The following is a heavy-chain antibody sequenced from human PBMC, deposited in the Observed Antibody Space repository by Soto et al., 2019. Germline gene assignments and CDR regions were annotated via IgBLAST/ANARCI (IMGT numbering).Heavy chain of an antibody. CDR2: IYYSGST. CDR3: ARHIKKGPNWFDP. Sequence: SETRSLTCTVSGGSVSSGSYYWSWIRQPPGKGLEWIGYIYYSGSTNYNPSLKSRVTISVDTSKNQFSLKLSSVTAADTAVYYCARHIKKGPNWFDPWGQGTLVTVSS. D-gene: IGHD2-21*01. V-gene: IGHV4-61*01. CDR1: GGSVSSGSYY. J-gene: IGHJ5*02.